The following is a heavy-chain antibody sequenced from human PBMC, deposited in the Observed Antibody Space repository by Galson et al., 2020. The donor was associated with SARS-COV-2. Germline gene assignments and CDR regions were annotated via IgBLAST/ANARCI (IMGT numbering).Heavy chain of an antibody. J-gene: IGHJ4*02. CDR2: ITGSGDTT. CDR3: AKQTAGSCYSGSDF. Sequence: GESLKISCAASGFTFRSYAMSWVRQAPGKGLEWVSAITGSGDTTFYAKSVTGRFIISRDTSNNTLYLQMNSLRAEDTAVYYCAKQTAGSCYSGSDFWSQGTQVTVSS. V-gene: IGHV3-23*01. D-gene: IGHD2-15*01. CDR1: GFTFRSYA.